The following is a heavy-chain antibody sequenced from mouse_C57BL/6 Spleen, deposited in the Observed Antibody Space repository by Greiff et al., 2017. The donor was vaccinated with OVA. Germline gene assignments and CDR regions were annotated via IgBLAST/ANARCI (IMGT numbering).Heavy chain of an antibody. CDR3: ARLLRPLMGFDV. CDR2: IHPNSGST. V-gene: IGHV1-64*01. J-gene: IGHJ1*03. Sequence: QVQLQQPGAELVKPGASVKLSCKASGYTFTSYWMHWVKQRPGQGLEWIGMIHPNSGSTNYNEKFKSKAKLTVDKSSSTAYMQLSSLTSEDSAVYYCARLLRPLMGFDVWGTGTTVTVSS. D-gene: IGHD1-2*01. CDR1: GYTFTSYW.